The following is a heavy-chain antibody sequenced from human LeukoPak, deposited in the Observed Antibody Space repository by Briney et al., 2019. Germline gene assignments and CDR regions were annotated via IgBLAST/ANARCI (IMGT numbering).Heavy chain of an antibody. CDR2: INQDGSQK. J-gene: IGHJ4*02. V-gene: IGHV3-7*03. Sequence: GGSLRLSCAVSGFTLSSYCMSWFRQAPGKGLEWVANINQDGSQKFSVDSVKGRFTIFRDNAKNSQSLQRNSLRVEDTAVYYCARDWFDGDSDRFDYWGKETLVTVSS. CDR1: GFTLSSYC. D-gene: IGHD4-17*01. CDR3: ARDWFDGDSDRFDY.